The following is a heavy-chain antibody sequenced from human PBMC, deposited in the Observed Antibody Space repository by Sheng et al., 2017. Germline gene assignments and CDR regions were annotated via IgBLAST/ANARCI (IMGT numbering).Heavy chain of an antibody. Sequence: QVQLVQSGAEVKKPGASVKVSCKASGYTFTSYGISWVRQAPGQGLEWMGWISAYNGNTNYAQKLQGRVTMTTDTSTSTAYMELRSLRSDDTAVYYCARVRITMVRGVITQSAYYYYMDVWGKGTTVTVSS. CDR2: ISAYNGNT. V-gene: IGHV1-18*01. D-gene: IGHD3-10*01. CDR3: ARVRITMVRGVITQSAYYYYMDV. J-gene: IGHJ6*03. CDR1: GYTFTSYG.